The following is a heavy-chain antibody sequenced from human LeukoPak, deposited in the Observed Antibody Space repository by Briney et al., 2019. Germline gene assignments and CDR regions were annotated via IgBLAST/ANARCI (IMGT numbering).Heavy chain of an antibody. V-gene: IGHV4-39*07. Sequence: SETLSLTCTVSGDSISSRSYCWGWIRQPPGKGLEWIGCIYYSGSTYYNPSLRSRVTISVDTSKNQFSLKLGSVTAADTAVYYCARDFGSGSYPGPTWFDPWGQGTLVTVSS. CDR1: GDSISSRSYC. CDR2: IYYSGST. D-gene: IGHD3-10*01. J-gene: IGHJ5*02. CDR3: ARDFGSGSYPGPTWFDP.